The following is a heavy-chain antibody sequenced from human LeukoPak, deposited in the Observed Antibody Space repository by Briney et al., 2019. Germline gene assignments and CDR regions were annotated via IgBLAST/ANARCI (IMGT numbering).Heavy chain of an antibody. Sequence: HPGGSLRLSCAASGFTVSTNYMSWVRQAPGKGLEWVSVIYSGGSTYYADSVKGRFTISRGNSKNTLYLQVNTLRAEDTAVYYCAREGAKSTTPLDYWGQGTLVTVSS. CDR1: GFTVSTNY. D-gene: IGHD1-26*01. CDR3: AREGAKSTTPLDY. CDR2: IYSGGST. V-gene: IGHV3-53*01. J-gene: IGHJ4*02.